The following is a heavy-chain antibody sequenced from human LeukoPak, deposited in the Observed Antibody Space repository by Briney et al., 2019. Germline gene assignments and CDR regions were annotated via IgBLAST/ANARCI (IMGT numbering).Heavy chain of an antibody. CDR1: GSTFSSYT. J-gene: IGHJ4*02. Sequence: GGSLRLSCAASGSTFSSYTMSWVRQAPGKGLEWVSTITTSDGNTYYADSVKGRFTVSRDNSKNTLFLQMNSLRAKDTAVYYCAKDGGLWVSAHWGDSWGRGTLVTVSS. D-gene: IGHD7-27*01. CDR3: AKDGGLWVSAHWGDS. V-gene: IGHV3-23*01. CDR2: ITTSDGNT.